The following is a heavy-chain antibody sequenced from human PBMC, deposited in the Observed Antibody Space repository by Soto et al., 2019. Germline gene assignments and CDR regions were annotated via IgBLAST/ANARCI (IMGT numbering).Heavy chain of an antibody. V-gene: IGHV3-21*01. Sequence: SGGSLRLSCAASGFTFSTYSMNWVRQAPGKGLEWVSSINGRSNYIYYADSVKGRFTISRDNAKSSLYLQMNSLRAEDTAVYYCAREDGIVGATSAFDYWGQGTLVTVSS. CDR3: AREDGIVGATSAFDY. D-gene: IGHD1-26*01. J-gene: IGHJ4*02. CDR2: INGRSNYI. CDR1: GFTFSTYS.